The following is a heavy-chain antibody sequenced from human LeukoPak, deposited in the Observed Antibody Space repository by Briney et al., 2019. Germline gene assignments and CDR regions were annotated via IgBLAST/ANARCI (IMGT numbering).Heavy chain of an antibody. V-gene: IGHV1-69*06. Sequence: SVTVSCKASGCTFSSYAISWVRQAPGQGLEWMGGIIPIFGTANYAHKFQGRVTITADKSTGTTSMDLNSMSSEAKAVDDCSSSLRYFDWLLSAWGQGDLVTVSS. D-gene: IGHD3-9*01. CDR1: GCTFSSYA. CDR2: IIPIFGTA. J-gene: IGHJ5*02. CDR3: SSSLRYFDWLLSA.